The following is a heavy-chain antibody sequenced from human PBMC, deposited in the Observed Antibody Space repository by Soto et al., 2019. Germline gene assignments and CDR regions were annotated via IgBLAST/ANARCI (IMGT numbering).Heavy chain of an antibody. CDR2: INHSGST. CDR1: GGSFSGYY. D-gene: IGHD3-10*01. CDR3: ARGLRGGSGPKPFRYYYGMDV. J-gene: IGHJ6*02. V-gene: IGHV4-34*01. Sequence: QVQLQQWGAGLLKPSETLSLTCAVYGGSFSGYYWSWIRQPPGKGLEWIGEINHSGSTNYNPSLKSRVTISVDTSKNQFSLKLSSVTAADTAVYYCARGLRGGSGPKPFRYYYGMDVWGQGTTVTVSS.